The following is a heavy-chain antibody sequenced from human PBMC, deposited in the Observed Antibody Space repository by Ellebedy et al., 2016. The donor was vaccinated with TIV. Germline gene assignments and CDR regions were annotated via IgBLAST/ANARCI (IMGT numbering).Heavy chain of an antibody. V-gene: IGHV1-18*04. CDR1: GYTFTSYG. J-gene: IGHJ4*02. D-gene: IGHD3-10*01. CDR3: ARERGLWFGDEKGH. CDR2: ISAYNGNT. Sequence: AASVKVSCKASGYTFTSYGISWVRQAPGQGLEWMGWISAYNGNTNYAQKFQGRVTMTRDTSISTAYMELSRLRSDDTAVYYCARERGLWFGDEKGHWGQGTLVTVSS.